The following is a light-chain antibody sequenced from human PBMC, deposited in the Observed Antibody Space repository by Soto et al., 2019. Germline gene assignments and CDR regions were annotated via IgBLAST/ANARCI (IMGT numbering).Light chain of an antibody. Sequence: SSELTQPPSVSVSPGQTASITCSGGNWGSTYAAWYQQRPGQSPLLIIYQDNKRPSGIPERFSGSISGNTATLTISGTQTLDEADYYCQAWDSHTYVFGTGTKVTVL. V-gene: IGLV3-1*01. CDR3: QAWDSHTYV. J-gene: IGLJ1*01. CDR2: QDN. CDR1: NWGSTY.